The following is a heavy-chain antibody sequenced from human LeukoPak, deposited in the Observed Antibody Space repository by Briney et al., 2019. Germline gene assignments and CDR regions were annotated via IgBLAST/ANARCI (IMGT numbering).Heavy chain of an antibody. CDR3: AQDDWGSYFDY. J-gene: IGHJ4*02. CDR2: IKSKTDGGTT. D-gene: IGHD7-27*01. CDR1: GFIFSSYE. V-gene: IGHV3-15*01. Sequence: PGGSLRLSCAASGFIFSSYEMHWVRQAPGKGLEWVGRIKSKTDGGTTDYAAPVKGRFTISRDDSKNTLYLQMNSLKTEDTAVYYCAQDDWGSYFDYWGQGTLVTVSS.